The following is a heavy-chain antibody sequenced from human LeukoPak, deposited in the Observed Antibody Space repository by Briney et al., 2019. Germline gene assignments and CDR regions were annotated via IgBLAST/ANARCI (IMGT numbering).Heavy chain of an antibody. D-gene: IGHD1-26*01. J-gene: IGHJ6*03. CDR3: ARPLELRYYYYYMDV. V-gene: IGHV3-21*01. Sequence: GGSLRLSCAASGFTFRIFGLNWVRQAPGKGLEWVSSISSSSSYIYYADSVKGRFTISRDNAKNSLYLQMNSLRAEDTAVYYCARPLELRYYYYYMDVWGKGTTVTVSS. CDR1: GFTFRIFG. CDR2: ISSSSSYI.